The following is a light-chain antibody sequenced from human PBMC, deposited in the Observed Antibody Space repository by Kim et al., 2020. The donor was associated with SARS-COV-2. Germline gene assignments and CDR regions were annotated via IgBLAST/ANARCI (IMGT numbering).Light chain of an antibody. CDR2: GAS. V-gene: IGKV3-15*01. Sequence: VSPWERATPSSRASHSVSGTFAWCHHRPRQGPRLLIYGASTRATRIPARCSVSGSGTEFTLTISSLQSEDFAVYFCQQYNNWPLTFCGGTKVGIK. J-gene: IGKJ4*01. CDR1: HSVSGT. CDR3: QQYNNWPLT.